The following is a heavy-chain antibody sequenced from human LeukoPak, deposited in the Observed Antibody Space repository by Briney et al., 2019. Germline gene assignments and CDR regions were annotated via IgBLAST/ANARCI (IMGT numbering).Heavy chain of an antibody. CDR1: GYTFTGHY. V-gene: IGHV1-2*02. D-gene: IGHD6-13*01. CDR2: INPNSGGT. J-gene: IGHJ6*03. CDR3: ARDRNGIAAAEYYYYMDV. Sequence: ASVKVSCKASGYTFTGHYIHWVRQAPGQGLEWMGWINPNSGGTNYAQKFQGRVTMTRDTSISTAYMELSRLRSDDTAVYYCARDRNGIAAAEYYYYMDVWGKGTTVTISS.